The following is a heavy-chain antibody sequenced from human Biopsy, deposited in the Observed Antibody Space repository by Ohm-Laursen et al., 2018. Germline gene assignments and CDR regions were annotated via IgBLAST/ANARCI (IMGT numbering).Heavy chain of an antibody. CDR3: AGGAGKGNPYDH. CDR1: VVTLSRYV. J-gene: IGHJ5*02. Sequence: GPSVKASCKASVVTLSRYVISSVRQAPGQGLEWMGTIIPTFDTPTYAPDSQGSITYTADKSTGTVHLDLSRLRSEDTAIYYCAGGAGKGNPYDHWGQGTLVTVSS. V-gene: IGHV1-69*06. D-gene: IGHD3-10*01. CDR2: IIPTFDTP.